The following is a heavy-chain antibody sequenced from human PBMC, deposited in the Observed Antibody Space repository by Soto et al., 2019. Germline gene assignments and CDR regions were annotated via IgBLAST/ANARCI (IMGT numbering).Heavy chain of an antibody. J-gene: IGHJ4*02. Sequence: GASVKVSCKASGYTFTGYYMHWVRQAPGQGLEWMGWINPNSGGTNYAQKFQGRVTMTRDTSISTAYMELSRLRSDDTAVYYCARDGSYDSSGYYSWWGQGTLVTVSS. CDR1: GYTFTGYY. V-gene: IGHV1-2*02. CDR3: ARDGSYDSSGYYSW. D-gene: IGHD3-22*01. CDR2: INPNSGGT.